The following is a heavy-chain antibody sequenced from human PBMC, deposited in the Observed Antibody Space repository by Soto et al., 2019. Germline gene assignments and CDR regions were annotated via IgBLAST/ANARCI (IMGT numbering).Heavy chain of an antibody. Sequence: PGGSLRLSCAASGFTFSSYGMNWVRQAPGKGLEWVAVISYDGSNKYHADSVKGRFTISRDNSKNTLYLQMNSLRAEDTAVYYCAKVGFSGSSTYYYYYGMDVWGQGTTVTVSS. J-gene: IGHJ6*02. CDR2: ISYDGSNK. CDR1: GFTFSSYG. CDR3: AKVGFSGSSTYYYYYGMDV. D-gene: IGHD1-26*01. V-gene: IGHV3-30*18.